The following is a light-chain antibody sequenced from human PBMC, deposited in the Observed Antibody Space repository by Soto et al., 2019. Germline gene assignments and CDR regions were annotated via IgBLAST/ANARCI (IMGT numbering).Light chain of an antibody. J-gene: IGKJ1*01. CDR1: QSISSW. V-gene: IGKV1-5*03. CDR2: KAS. Sequence: DIQMTQSPSTLSASVGDRVTITCRASQSISSWLAWYQQKPGKAPKLLIYKASSLESGVPSRFSGSGSGTEFTLTISSLQPDDFATYYCQQYNSYPETFGRGTQGGNQ. CDR3: QQYNSYPET.